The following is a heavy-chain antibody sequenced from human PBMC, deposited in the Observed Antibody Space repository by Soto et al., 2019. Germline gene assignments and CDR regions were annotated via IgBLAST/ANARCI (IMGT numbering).Heavy chain of an antibody. J-gene: IGHJ4*02. CDR3: ARGKTGTTGSLDY. D-gene: IGHD1-7*01. CDR1: GGTFSGFY. V-gene: IGHV4-34*01. CDR2: ILHSGNT. Sequence: SETLSLTCTVYGGTFSGFYWSWIRQPPGKGLEWIGEILHSGNTHYNPSLKSRVTISVDTPKNQFSLKLGSVTAADTAVYYCARGKTGTTGSLDYWGQGALVTVSS.